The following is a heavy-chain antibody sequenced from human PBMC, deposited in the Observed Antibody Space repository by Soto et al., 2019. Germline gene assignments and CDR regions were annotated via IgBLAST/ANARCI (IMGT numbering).Heavy chain of an antibody. V-gene: IGHV3-15*01. Sequence: SLRLSCASSGFTFSNAWMSWVRQAPGKGLEWVGRIKSKTDGGTTDYAAPVKGRFTISRDDSKNTLYLQMNSLKTEDTAVYYCTTDSQGGSYPFWGQGTLVTVSS. J-gene: IGHJ4*02. D-gene: IGHD1-26*01. CDR2: IKSKTDGGTT. CDR3: TTDSQGGSYPF. CDR1: GFTFSNAW.